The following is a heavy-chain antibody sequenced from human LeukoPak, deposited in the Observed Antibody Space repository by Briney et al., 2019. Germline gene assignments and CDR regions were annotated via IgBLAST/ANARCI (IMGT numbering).Heavy chain of an antibody. CDR3: AKDRNDFRIRTVDY. V-gene: IGHV3-30*02. CDR2: IRYDGSNK. CDR1: GFTFSSYG. Sequence: GGSLRLSCVASGFTFSSYGMHWVRQAPGKGLEWVAFIRYDGSNKYYGDSVKGRFTISRDDSKNTLFLQLNSLRTEDTAVYFCAKDRNDFRIRTVDYWGQGTLVTVSS. D-gene: IGHD3-3*01. J-gene: IGHJ4*02.